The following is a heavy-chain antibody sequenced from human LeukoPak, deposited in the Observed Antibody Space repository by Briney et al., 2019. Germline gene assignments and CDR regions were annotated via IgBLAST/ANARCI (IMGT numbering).Heavy chain of an antibody. D-gene: IGHD6-13*01. V-gene: IGHV4-4*02. CDR1: GFTFSSYAM. CDR3: ARDAQQQVGLDY. Sequence: GSLRLSCAASGFTFSSYAMSWVRQPPGKGLEWIGEIYHSGSTDYNPSLKSRVTISVDKSKNQFSLKLSSVTAADTAVYYCARDAQQQVGLDYWGQGTLVTVSS. J-gene: IGHJ4*02. CDR2: IYHSGST.